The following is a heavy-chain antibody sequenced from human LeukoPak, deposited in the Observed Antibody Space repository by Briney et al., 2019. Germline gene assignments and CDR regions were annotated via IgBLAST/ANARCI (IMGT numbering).Heavy chain of an antibody. J-gene: IGHJ4*02. CDR2: IYDSGST. D-gene: IGHD3-22*01. CDR3: ARQSISGSSLSYFDY. CDR1: GXSISSYY. Sequence: SETLSLTCTVSGXSISSYYGSWIRQPPGKGLEWIGNIYDSGSTNYNPSLKSRVTISVDTSKNQCSLRLSSVTAADTAVYYCARQSISGSSLSYFDYWGQGTLVNVSS. V-gene: IGHV4-59*01.